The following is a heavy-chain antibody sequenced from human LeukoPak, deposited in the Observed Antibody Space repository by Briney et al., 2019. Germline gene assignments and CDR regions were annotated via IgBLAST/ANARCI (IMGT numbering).Heavy chain of an antibody. CDR3: ARDRCSSNRCVDFSDI. V-gene: IGHV3-64*01. Sequence: EGSLRLSCTASGFTFSTYRMHWVRQAPGKGLEYVSAISSNGGTTYYSNSVKGRFTISRDNSKNMLYLQMGSLRAEDMAVYYCARDRCSSNRCVDFSDIWGQGTMVTVSS. D-gene: IGHD2/OR15-2a*01. CDR2: ISSNGGTT. J-gene: IGHJ3*02. CDR1: GFTFSTYR.